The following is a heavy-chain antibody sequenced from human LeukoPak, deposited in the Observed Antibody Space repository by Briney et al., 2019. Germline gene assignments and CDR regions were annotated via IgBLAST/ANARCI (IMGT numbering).Heavy chain of an antibody. Sequence: PSETLSLTCTVSGGSISSSSYYWGWIRQPPGKGLEWIGSIYYSGSTYYNPSLKSRVTISVDTSKNQFSLKLSSVTAADTAVYYCARHLGFGESTGIYYYYGMDVWGQGTTVTVSS. CDR2: IYYSGST. D-gene: IGHD3-10*01. J-gene: IGHJ6*02. CDR3: ARHLGFGESTGIYYYYGMDV. CDR1: GGSISSSSYY. V-gene: IGHV4-39*01.